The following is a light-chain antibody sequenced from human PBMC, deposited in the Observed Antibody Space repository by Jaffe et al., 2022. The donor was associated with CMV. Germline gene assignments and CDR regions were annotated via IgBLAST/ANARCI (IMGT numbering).Light chain of an antibody. Sequence: SSELTQDPAVSVALGQTVRITCQGDSLRRYYTTWYQQKPGQAPVLVLYGKNNRPSGIPDRFSGSSSGNTASLTITGAQAEDEADYYCHSRDSSGNHLEVFGGGTKLTVL. J-gene: IGLJ2*01. CDR1: SLRRYY. CDR3: HSRDSSGNHLEV. CDR2: GKN. V-gene: IGLV3-19*01.